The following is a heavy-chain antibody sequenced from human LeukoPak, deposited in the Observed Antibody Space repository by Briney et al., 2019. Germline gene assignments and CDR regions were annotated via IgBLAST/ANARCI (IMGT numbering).Heavy chain of an antibody. J-gene: IGHJ4*02. CDR3: VRLVGRMITFGGVIVIPRYFDY. CDR2: IYYSGST. Sequence: SETLSLTCTVSGGSISSSSYYWGWIRQPPGKGLEWIGSIYYSGSTYYNPSLKSRVTISVDTSKNQFSLKLSSVTAADTAVYYCVRLVGRMITFGGVIVIPRYFDYWGQGTLVTVSS. CDR1: GGSISSSSYY. D-gene: IGHD3-16*02. V-gene: IGHV4-39*01.